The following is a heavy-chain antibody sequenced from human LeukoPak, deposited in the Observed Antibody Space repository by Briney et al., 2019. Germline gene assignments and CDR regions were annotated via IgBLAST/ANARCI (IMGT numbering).Heavy chain of an antibody. V-gene: IGHV1-46*01. CDR2: INPSGGST. J-gene: IGHJ6*02. CDR1: GYTFTSHY. D-gene: IGHD3/OR15-3a*01. CDR3: ARAGLAKTRPPLSHAPRYYYYGMDV. Sequence: ASVKVSCKASGYTFTSHYMHWVRQAPGQGLEWMGIINPSGGSTSYAQKFQGRVTMTRDTSTSTVYMELSSLRSVDTAVYYCARAGLAKTRPPLSHAPRYYYYGMDVWGQGTTVTVSS.